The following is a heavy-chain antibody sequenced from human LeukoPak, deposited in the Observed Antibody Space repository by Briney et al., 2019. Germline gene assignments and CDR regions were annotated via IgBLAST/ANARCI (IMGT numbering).Heavy chain of an antibody. Sequence: PSETLSLTRTVSGGSISSYYWSWIRQPPGKGLEWIGHIYYSGSTNYNPSLKSRVTISIDTSKNQFSLKLSSVTAADTAVHYCARSRDGYNLKPYYFDYWGQGTLVTVSS. CDR1: GGSISSYY. CDR2: IYYSGST. V-gene: IGHV4-59*01. J-gene: IGHJ4*02. CDR3: ARSRDGYNLKPYYFDY. D-gene: IGHD5-24*01.